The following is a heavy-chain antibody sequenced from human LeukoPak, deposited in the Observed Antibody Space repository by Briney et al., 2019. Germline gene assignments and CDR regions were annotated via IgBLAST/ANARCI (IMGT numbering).Heavy chain of an antibody. Sequence: PSETLSLTCTVSGYSISSGYYWSWIRQPAGKGLEWIGRIYTSGSTNYNPSLKSRVTMSVDTSKNQFSLKLSSVTAADTAVYYCARVAIFAYMDVWGKGTTVTVSS. CDR3: ARVAIFAYMDV. CDR2: IYTSGST. V-gene: IGHV4-4*07. D-gene: IGHD3-3*01. J-gene: IGHJ6*03. CDR1: GYSISSGYY.